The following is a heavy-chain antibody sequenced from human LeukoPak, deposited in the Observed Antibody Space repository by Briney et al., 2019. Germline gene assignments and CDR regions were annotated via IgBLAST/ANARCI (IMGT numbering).Heavy chain of an antibody. J-gene: IGHJ3*02. Sequence: SETLSLTCIVSGGSISTYYWSWIRQPAGKGLEWIGRIHTSGSTDYNPSLKSRVTISQDTSKNQLSLKLSSVTAADTAVYYCARATAAADAFDIWGQGTMVTVSS. CDR1: GGSISTYY. V-gene: IGHV4-4*07. CDR2: IHTSGST. D-gene: IGHD2-2*01. CDR3: ARATAAADAFDI.